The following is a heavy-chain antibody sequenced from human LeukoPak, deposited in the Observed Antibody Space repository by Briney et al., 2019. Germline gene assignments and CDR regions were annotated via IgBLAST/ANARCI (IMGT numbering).Heavy chain of an antibody. CDR2: IYSGGST. J-gene: IGHJ4*02. CDR1: GFTVSSNY. Sequence: PGGSLRLSCAASGFTVSSNYMSWVRQAPGKGLEWVSVIYSGGSTYHADSVKGRFTISRDNSKNTLYLQMNSLRAEDTAVYYCARALLYVWGSYREYYFDYWGQGTLVTVSS. V-gene: IGHV3-66*01. CDR3: ARALLYVWGSYREYYFDY. D-gene: IGHD3-16*02.